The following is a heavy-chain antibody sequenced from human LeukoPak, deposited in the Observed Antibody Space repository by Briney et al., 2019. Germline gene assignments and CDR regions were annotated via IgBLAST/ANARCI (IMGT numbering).Heavy chain of an antibody. V-gene: IGHV4-39*01. J-gene: IGHJ4*02. CDR1: GGSISSSSYY. D-gene: IGHD6-19*01. CDR3: ARHQPGSSGWYSDY. CDR2: IYYSGST. Sequence: SETLSLTCTVSGGSISSSSYYWGWIRQPPGKGLEWIGSIYYSGSTYYNPSLKSRVTISVDTSKNQFSLKLSSVTAADTAVYYCARHQPGSSGWYSDYWGQGTLVTVSS.